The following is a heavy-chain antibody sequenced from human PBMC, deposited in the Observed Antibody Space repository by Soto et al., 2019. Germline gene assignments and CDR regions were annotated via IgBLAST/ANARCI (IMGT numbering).Heavy chain of an antibody. Sequence: WTWIRQRPGKALEWIGYIYYIGTTYYSPSLKSRLTLSLDASQHQFSLNLSSVTAADTAVYYCARGRDYGDPYLDYWGQGTLVTFSS. J-gene: IGHJ4*02. CDR3: ARGRDYGDPYLDY. CDR2: IYYIGTT. V-gene: IGHV4-31*02. D-gene: IGHD4-17*01.